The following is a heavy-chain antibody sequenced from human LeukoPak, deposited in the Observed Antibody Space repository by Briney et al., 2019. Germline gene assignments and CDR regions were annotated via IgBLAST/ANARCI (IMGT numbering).Heavy chain of an antibody. V-gene: IGHV3-66*02. CDR2: IYSGDNT. CDR1: GFTVSNNY. D-gene: IGHD3-16*01. Sequence: GGSLRLXCAASGFTVSNNYMSWVRQAPGEGLEWVSVIYSGDNTYYVESVKGRFTISRDNSKNTLFLQMNRLRAEDTAVYCCEGRRVLDASFDYWGQGTLVTVPS. CDR3: EGRRVLDASFDY. J-gene: IGHJ4*02.